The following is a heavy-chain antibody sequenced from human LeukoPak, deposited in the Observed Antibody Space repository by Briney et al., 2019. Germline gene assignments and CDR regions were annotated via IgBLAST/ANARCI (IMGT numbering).Heavy chain of an antibody. V-gene: IGHV3-48*03. CDR1: GFTFSSYE. CDR3: ARDPTDYGGNGKGRAFDI. CDR2: ISSSGSTI. D-gene: IGHD4-23*01. Sequence: GGSLRLSCAASGFTFSSYEMNWVRQAPGKGLEWVSYISSSGSTIYYADSVKGRFTISRDNAKNSLYLQMNSLRAEDTAVYYCARDPTDYGGNGKGRAFDIWGQGTMVTVSS. J-gene: IGHJ3*02.